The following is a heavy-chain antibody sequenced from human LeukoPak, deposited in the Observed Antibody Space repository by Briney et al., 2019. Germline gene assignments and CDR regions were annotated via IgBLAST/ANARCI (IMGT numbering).Heavy chain of an antibody. V-gene: IGHV4-61*02. D-gene: IGHD2-2*01. CDR3: AREGAYCSGTDCFATTVDA. CDR1: GYSISSGDYY. J-gene: IGHJ5*02. CDR2: VDLGGRR. Sequence: SQTLSLTCNVSGYSISSGDYYWTWIRQPAGKGLEWIGRVDLGGRRIFNKTLIRRVTVSVDPSKNQFSLSLTSVTAADTATYYCAREGAYCSGTDCFATTVDAWGPGALVTVSS.